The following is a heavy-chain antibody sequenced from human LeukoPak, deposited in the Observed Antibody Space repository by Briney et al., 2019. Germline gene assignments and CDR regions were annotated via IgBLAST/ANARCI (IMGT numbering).Heavy chain of an antibody. J-gene: IGHJ4*02. V-gene: IGHV3-23*01. Sequence: GGSLRLSCAASGFTFSSYAMSWVRQAPGKGLEWVSAISGSGGSTYYADSVKGRFTISRDNSKNTLYLQMNSPRAEDTAVYYCAKAVGYCSGGSCYHLIDYWGQGTLVTVSS. CDR2: ISGSGGST. CDR1: GFTFSSYA. CDR3: AKAVGYCSGGSCYHLIDY. D-gene: IGHD2-15*01.